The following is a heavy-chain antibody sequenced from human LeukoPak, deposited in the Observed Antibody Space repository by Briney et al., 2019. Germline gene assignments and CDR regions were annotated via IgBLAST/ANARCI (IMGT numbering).Heavy chain of an antibody. D-gene: IGHD5-18*01. V-gene: IGHV4-59*01. J-gene: IGHJ4*02. Sequence: SETLSLTCTVSGGSISSYYWSWIRQPPGKGLEWIGYIYYSGSTNYNPSLKSRVTISVDTSKNQFSLKLSSVTAADTAVYYCAREGSYGPYYFDYLGQGTLVTVSS. CDR1: GGSISSYY. CDR2: IYYSGST. CDR3: AREGSYGPYYFDY.